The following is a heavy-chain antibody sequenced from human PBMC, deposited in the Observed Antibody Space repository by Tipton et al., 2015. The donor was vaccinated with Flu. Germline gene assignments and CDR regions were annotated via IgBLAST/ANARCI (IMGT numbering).Heavy chain of an antibody. V-gene: IGHV3-7*01. J-gene: IGHJ6*02. CDR1: GFTFSTYW. CDR2: IKQDGSAK. D-gene: IGHD2-21*02. CDR3: ARALSWATDWYSAMDV. Sequence: SLRLSCATSGFTFSTYWMNWVRQAPGKGLEWVANIKQDGSAKNYVGSVAGRFTIYRDNAKDSLYLQMNSLRVEDTAVYYCARALSWATDWYSAMDVWGQGTTVTVSS.